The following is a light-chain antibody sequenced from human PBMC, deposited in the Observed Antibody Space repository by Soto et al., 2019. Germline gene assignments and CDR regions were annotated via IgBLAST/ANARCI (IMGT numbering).Light chain of an antibody. CDR2: KAS. J-gene: IGKJ1*01. CDR1: QSISSW. V-gene: IGKV1-5*03. CDR3: QQYKTWT. Sequence: DIQMTQSPSTLSASVGDRVTITCRASQSISSWLVWYQQKPGKAPKLLIYKASSLESGVPSRFSGSGSGTEFTLTISSLQPDDFATYYCQQYKTWTFGQGTKVEIK.